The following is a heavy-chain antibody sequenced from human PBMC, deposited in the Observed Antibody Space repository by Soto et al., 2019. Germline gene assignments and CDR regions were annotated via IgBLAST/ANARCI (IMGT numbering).Heavy chain of an antibody. CDR2: ISYDGSNK. Sequence: QVQLVESGGGVVQPGRSLRLSCAASGFTFSSYAMHWVRQAPGKGLEWVAVISYDGSNKYYADSVKGRFTISRDNSKNTLYLQMNSLRAEDTAVYYCARDWSEGDYYDSSGYYSHYFDYWGQGTLVTVSS. V-gene: IGHV3-30-3*01. D-gene: IGHD3-22*01. J-gene: IGHJ4*02. CDR1: GFTFSSYA. CDR3: ARDWSEGDYYDSSGYYSHYFDY.